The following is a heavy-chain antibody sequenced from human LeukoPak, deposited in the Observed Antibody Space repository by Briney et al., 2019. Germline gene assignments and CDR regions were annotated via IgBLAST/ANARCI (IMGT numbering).Heavy chain of an antibody. J-gene: IGHJ4*02. CDR2: IKRDGSEN. Sequence: AXXFSXSXNWMTWVRQAHGKGMEWVANIKRDGSENYYVDSVKGGFTISRDNAKNSVYLQINSLRVEDTAVYYCARVYYDEGSAYRPLDFWGRGTQVTVSS. CDR3: ARVYYDEGSAYRPLDF. CDR1: XFSXSXNW. D-gene: IGHD3-16*01. V-gene: IGHV3-7*01.